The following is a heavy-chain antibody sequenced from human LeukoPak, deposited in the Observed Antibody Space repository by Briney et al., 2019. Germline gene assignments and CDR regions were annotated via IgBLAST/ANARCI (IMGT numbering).Heavy chain of an antibody. CDR1: GFTVSSNY. CDR2: IYSGGST. J-gene: IGHJ4*02. D-gene: IGHD2-15*01. V-gene: IGHV3-53*01. Sequence: PGGSLRLSCAASGFTVSSNYMSWVRQAPGKGLEWVSVIYSGGSTYYADSVKGRFTISRDNSKNTLYLQMNSLRAEDTAVYYCARTSRSAPGYFDYWGQGTLVIVSS. CDR3: ARTSRSAPGYFDY.